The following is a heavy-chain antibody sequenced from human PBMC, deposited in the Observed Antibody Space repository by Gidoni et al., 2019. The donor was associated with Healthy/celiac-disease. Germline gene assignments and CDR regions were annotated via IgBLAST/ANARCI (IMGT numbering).Heavy chain of an antibody. J-gene: IGHJ4*02. CDR1: GFTFSSYA. D-gene: IGHD3-9*01. CDR3: AKGPANYDILTGYYFFYFDY. CDR2: ISGSGGST. Sequence: EVQLVESGGGLVQPGGSLRHSCSASGFTFSSYAMSCLRPAPGKGLGWVSAISGSGGSTYYADSVKGRFTISRDNSKNTLYLQMNSLRAEDTAVYYCAKGPANYDILTGYYFFYFDYWGQGTLVTVSS. V-gene: IGHV3-23*04.